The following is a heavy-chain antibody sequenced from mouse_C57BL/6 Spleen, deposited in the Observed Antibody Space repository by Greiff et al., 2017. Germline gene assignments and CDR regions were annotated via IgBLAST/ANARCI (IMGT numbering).Heavy chain of an antibody. CDR1: GYTFTSYD. Sequence: VKLQESGPELVKPGASVKLSCKASGYTFTSYDINWVKQRPGQGLEWIGWIYPRDGSTKYNEKFKGKATLTVDTSSSTAYMELHSLTSEDSAVYFGAREDYGNYGYFDVWGTGTTVTVSS. CDR2: IYPRDGST. CDR3: AREDYGNYGYFDV. J-gene: IGHJ1*03. V-gene: IGHV1-85*01. D-gene: IGHD2-1*01.